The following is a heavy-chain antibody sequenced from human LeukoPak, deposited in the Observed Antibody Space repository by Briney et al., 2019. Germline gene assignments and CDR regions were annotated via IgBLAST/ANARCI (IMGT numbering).Heavy chain of an antibody. CDR2: FDPEDGET. J-gene: IGHJ4*02. Sequence: GASVKVSCKVSGYTLTELSMHWVRQAPGKGLEWMGGFDPEDGETIYAQKFQGRVTMTEDTSTDTAYMELSSLRSEDTPVYYCATDVRLVGATRDYWGQGTLVTVSS. D-gene: IGHD1-26*01. CDR3: ATDVRLVGATRDY. V-gene: IGHV1-24*01. CDR1: GYTLTELS.